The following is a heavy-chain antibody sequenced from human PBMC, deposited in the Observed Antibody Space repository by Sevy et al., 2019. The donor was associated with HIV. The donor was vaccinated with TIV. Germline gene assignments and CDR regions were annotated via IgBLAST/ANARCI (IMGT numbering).Heavy chain of an antibody. J-gene: IGHJ4*02. D-gene: IGHD2-8*01. Sequence: GGSLRLSCAASGFTFNIYSMSWVRQTPGKGLEWVATLSFGCGKINHADSVRGRFTMSRDDSKNAVYLQMNNLRVEDTAIYYSARYGCTKPHDYWGQGTLVTVSS. CDR3: ARYGCTKPHDY. CDR1: GFTFNIYS. CDR2: LSFGCGKI. V-gene: IGHV3-23*01.